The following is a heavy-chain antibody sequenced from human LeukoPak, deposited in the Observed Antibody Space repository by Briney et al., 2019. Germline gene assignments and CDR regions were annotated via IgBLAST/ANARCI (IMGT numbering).Heavy chain of an antibody. V-gene: IGHV1-8*01. CDR1: GYTFTSYD. CDR2: MNPNSGNT. Sequence: ASVKVSCKASGYTFTSYDINWVRQATGQGLEWMGWMNPNSGNTGYAQKFQGRVTMTRNTSISTAYMELSSLRSKDTAVYYCASGLTASGAFDIWGQGTMVTVSS. CDR3: ASGLTASGAFDI. J-gene: IGHJ3*02.